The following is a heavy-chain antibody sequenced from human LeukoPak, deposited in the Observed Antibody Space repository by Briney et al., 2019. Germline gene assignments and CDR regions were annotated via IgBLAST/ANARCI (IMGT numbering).Heavy chain of an antibody. V-gene: IGHV7-4-1*02. CDR1: GYTFTTYA. CDR2: INTNTGNP. D-gene: IGHD6-13*01. CDR3: ARGRSSWYGTNNWFDP. J-gene: IGHJ5*02. Sequence: ASVKVSCKASGYTFTTYAMNWVRQAPGQGLEWMGWINTNTGNPTYAQGSTGRFVFSLDTPVSTAYLQISSLKAEDTAVYYCARGRSSWYGTNNWFDPWGQGTLVTVSS.